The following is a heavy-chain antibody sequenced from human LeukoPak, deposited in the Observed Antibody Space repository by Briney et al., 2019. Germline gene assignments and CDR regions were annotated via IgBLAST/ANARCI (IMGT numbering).Heavy chain of an antibody. CDR2: ISYDGSNK. Sequence: PGRSLRLSCAASGFTFSSYAMHWVRQAPGKGLEWVAVISYDGSNKYYADSVKGRFTISRDNSKNTLYLQMNSLRAEDTAVYYCARWADYGSGSSSRYDYWGQGTLVTVSS. V-gene: IGHV3-30-3*01. CDR3: ARWADYGSGSSSRYDY. J-gene: IGHJ4*02. CDR1: GFTFSSYA. D-gene: IGHD3-10*01.